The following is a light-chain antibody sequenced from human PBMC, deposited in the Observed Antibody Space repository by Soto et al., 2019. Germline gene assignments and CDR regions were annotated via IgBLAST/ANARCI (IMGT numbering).Light chain of an antibody. V-gene: IGKV1-5*03. CDR3: QQYNSYPIT. CDR1: QSISTW. Sequence: DIQMTQSPSTLPASVGDRVTITCRANQSISTWLAWYQQKPGKAPNLLIYKASRLETGVPSRFSGSGSGTEFTLTISSLQPDDFATYYCQQYNSYPITFGQRTRLEI. J-gene: IGKJ5*01. CDR2: KAS.